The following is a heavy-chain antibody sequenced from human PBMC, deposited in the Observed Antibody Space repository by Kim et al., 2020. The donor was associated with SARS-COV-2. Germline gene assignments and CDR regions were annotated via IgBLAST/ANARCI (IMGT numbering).Heavy chain of an antibody. CDR2: ISSSSSTI. D-gene: IGHD3-16*01. Sequence: GGSLRLSCAASGFTFSSYSMNWVRQAPGKGLEWVSYISSSSSTIYYADSVKGRFTISRDNAKNSLYLQMNSLRDEDTAVYYCASYLPYYDYIWGHFDYWGQGTLVTVSS. CDR3: ASYLPYYDYIWGHFDY. V-gene: IGHV3-48*02. J-gene: IGHJ4*02. CDR1: GFTFSSYS.